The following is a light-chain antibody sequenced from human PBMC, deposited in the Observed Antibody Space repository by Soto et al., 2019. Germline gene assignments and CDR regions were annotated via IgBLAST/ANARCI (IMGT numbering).Light chain of an antibody. Sequence: EIVLTQSPGTLSVPLGETVTLSCRASQTVSSNYVAWYQQKAGQAPRLLIYGATNRATGVSDNFSGGGSGTAFTLTIFSLEPEEPAIYICQQYGTSPPTFGGGTKVEIK. CDR1: QTVSSNY. J-gene: IGKJ4*02. V-gene: IGKV3-20*01. CDR2: GAT. CDR3: QQYGTSPPT.